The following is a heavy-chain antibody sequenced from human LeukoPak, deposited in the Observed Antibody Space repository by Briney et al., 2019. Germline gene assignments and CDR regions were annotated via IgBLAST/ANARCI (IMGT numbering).Heavy chain of an antibody. V-gene: IGHV4-34*01. CDR3: ARGRYYFDY. J-gene: IGHJ4*02. Sequence: SETLSLTCAVYGGSFSGYYWSWIRQPPGKGLEWIGEINHSGSTNYNPSLKSRVTISVDTSKNQFSLKLSSVTAADTAVYYCARGRYYFDYWGQGTLVPVSS. D-gene: IGHD5-24*01. CDR1: GGSFSGYY. CDR2: INHSGST.